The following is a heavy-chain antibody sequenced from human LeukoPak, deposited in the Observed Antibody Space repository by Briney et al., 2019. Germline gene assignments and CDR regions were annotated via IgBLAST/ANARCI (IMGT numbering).Heavy chain of an antibody. J-gene: IGHJ5*02. D-gene: IGHD3-10*01. CDR1: GYSISSGYY. CDR2: IYHSGST. Sequence: SETLSLTCAVSGYSISSGYYWGWIRQPPGKGLEWIGSIYHSGSTYYNPSLKSRVTISVDTSKNQFSLKLSSVTAADTAVYYCARGRNGSRGRRNWLDPWGQGTLVTVSS. CDR3: ARGRNGSRGRRNWLDP. V-gene: IGHV4-38-2*01.